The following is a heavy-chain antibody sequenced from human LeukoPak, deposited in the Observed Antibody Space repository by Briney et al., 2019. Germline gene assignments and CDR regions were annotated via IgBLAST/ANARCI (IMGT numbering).Heavy chain of an antibody. CDR1: GFTFSSYG. CDR3: ARDLVAGFGKRQLLVQDY. V-gene: IGHV3-30*02. Sequence: GGSLRLSCAASGFTFSSYGMHWVRQAPGKGLEWVAFIRYDGSNKYYADSVKGRFTISRDNSKNTLYLQMNSLRAEDTAVYYCARDLVAGFGKRQLLVQDYWGQGTLVTVSS. D-gene: IGHD2-2*01. CDR2: IRYDGSNK. J-gene: IGHJ4*02.